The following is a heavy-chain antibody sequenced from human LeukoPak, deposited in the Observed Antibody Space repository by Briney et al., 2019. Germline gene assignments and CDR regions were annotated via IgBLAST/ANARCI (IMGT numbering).Heavy chain of an antibody. Sequence: GGSLRLSCAASGFTFSAYNMNWVRQAPGKGLEWVSYISSSSGTIYYADSVKGRFTISRDNAKKSLYLHMNSLRAEDTAVYYCARVPGGVAVTVVYFDYWGLGTLVTVSS. J-gene: IGHJ4*02. V-gene: IGHV3-48*04. CDR1: GFTFSAYN. CDR3: ARVPGGVAVTVVYFDY. CDR2: ISSSSGTI. D-gene: IGHD3-16*01.